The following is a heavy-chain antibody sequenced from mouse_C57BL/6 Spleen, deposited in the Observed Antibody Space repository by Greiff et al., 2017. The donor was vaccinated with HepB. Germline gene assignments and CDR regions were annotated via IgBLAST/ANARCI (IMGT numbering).Heavy chain of an antibody. D-gene: IGHD2-13*01. J-gene: IGHJ2*01. CDR1: GFTFSSYA. CDR3: ARGGDEMGFGY. Sequence: EVKLLESGGGLVKPGGSLKLSCAASGFTFSSYAMSWVRQTPEKRLEWVGTINDGGSYTYYTDNVKGRSTFAGDNATNNPYLQISHLKSEDTAMYYCARGGDEMGFGYWGQSTTLSVAS. V-gene: IGHV5-4*03. CDR2: INDGGSYT.